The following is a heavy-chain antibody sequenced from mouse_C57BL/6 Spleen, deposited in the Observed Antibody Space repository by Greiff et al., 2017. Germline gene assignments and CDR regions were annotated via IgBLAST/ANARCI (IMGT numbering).Heavy chain of an antibody. CDR2: IYPGSGNT. CDR1: GYTFTDYY. CDR3: ARGGY. V-gene: IGHV1-76*01. Sequence: QVQLQQSGAELVRPGASVKLSCKASGYTFTDYYINWVKQRPGQGLEWIARIYPGSGNTYYNGKFKGKATLTAEKSSSTAYMQRSSLTSEDSAVYFCARGGYWGQGTTLTVSS. J-gene: IGHJ2*01.